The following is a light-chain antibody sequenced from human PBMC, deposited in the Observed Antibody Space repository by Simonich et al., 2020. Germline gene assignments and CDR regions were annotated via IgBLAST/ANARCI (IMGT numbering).Light chain of an antibody. V-gene: IGLV2-23*02. CDR3: CSYAGSSTVV. CDR1: SSDVGRYNL. J-gene: IGLJ2*01. CDR2: AVS. Sequence: HSALTHPASVSGSPGQSITISCTGTSSDVGRYNLVSWYQKHPGKAPKLMIHAVSKRPSGVSNRCSGSKTGNTASLTISGLQAEDDAYYYCCSYAGSSTVVFGGGTKLTVL.